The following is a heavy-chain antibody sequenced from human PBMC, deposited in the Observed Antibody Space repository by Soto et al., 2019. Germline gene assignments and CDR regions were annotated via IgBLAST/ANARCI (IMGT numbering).Heavy chain of an antibody. V-gene: IGHV3-53*01. J-gene: IGHJ3*02. Sequence: GGSLRLSCAASGFTVSSNYMSWVRQAPGKGLEWVSVIYSGGSTYYADPVKGRFTISRDNSKNTLYLQMNSLRAEDTAVYYCARAYYDSSGNDAFDIWGQGTMVTVSS. CDR1: GFTVSSNY. CDR2: IYSGGST. CDR3: ARAYYDSSGNDAFDI. D-gene: IGHD3-22*01.